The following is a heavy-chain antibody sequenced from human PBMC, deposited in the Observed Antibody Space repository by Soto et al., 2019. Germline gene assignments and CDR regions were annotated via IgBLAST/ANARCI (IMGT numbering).Heavy chain of an antibody. CDR2: INPNSGGT. J-gene: IGHJ3*02. CDR3: ARESLDRDDAFDI. V-gene: IGHV1-2*02. D-gene: IGHD1-1*01. Sequence: GASVKVSCKASGYTFIGYYMHWVRQAPGQGLEWMGWINPNSGGTNSAQKFQGRVTMTGDTSISTAYMELSRLRYDDTAVYYCARESLDRDDAFDIWGQGTMVTVSS. CDR1: GYTFIGYY.